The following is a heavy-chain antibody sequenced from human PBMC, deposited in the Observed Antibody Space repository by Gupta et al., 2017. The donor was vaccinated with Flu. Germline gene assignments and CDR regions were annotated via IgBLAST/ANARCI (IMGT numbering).Heavy chain of an antibody. CDR1: Y. CDR3: ARDYYYDSSGYYDAFDI. V-gene: IGHV1-46*03. CDR2: INPSGGST. J-gene: IGHJ3*02. Sequence: YMHWVRQAPGQGLEWMGIINPSGGSTSYAQKFQGRVTMTRDTSTSTVYMELSSLRSEDTAVYYCARDYYYDSSGYYDAFDIWGQGTMVTVSS. D-gene: IGHD3-22*01.